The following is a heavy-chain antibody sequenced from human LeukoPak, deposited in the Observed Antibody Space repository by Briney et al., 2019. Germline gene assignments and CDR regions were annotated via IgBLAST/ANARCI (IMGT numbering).Heavy chain of an antibody. CDR1: GFTFSSYW. CDR3: AREGDDTGIVGATAYFDY. D-gene: IGHD1-26*01. V-gene: IGHV3-7*01. J-gene: IGHJ4*02. Sequence: GGSLRLSCAASGFTFSSYWMSWVRQAPGKRLEWVANIKQDGSEKYYVDSVKGRFTISRDNAKNSLYLQMNSLRAEDTAVYYCAREGDDTGIVGATAYFDYWGQGTLVTVSS. CDR2: IKQDGSEK.